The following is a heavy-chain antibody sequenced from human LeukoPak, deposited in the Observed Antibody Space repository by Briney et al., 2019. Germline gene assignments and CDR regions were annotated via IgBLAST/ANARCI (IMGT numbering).Heavy chain of an antibody. Sequence: GGSLRLSCAASGFTFSSYAMSWVRQAPGKGLEWVSAISGSGGSTYYAGSVKGRFTISRDNSKNTLYLQMNSLRAEDTAVYYCARSGLSRFDYWGQGTLVTVSS. V-gene: IGHV3-23*01. D-gene: IGHD4/OR15-4a*01. J-gene: IGHJ4*02. CDR1: GFTFSSYA. CDR2: ISGSGGST. CDR3: ARSGLSRFDY.